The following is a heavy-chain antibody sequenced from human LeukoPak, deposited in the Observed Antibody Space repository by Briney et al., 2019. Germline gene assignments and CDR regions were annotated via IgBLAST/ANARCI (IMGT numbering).Heavy chain of an antibody. CDR1: GFTFSSYA. Sequence: GGSLRLSCAASGFTFSSYAMSWVRQAPGKGLEWVSAISGSGGSTYYADSVKGRFTISRDDSKNTLYLQMSSLRAEDTAVYYCAKDKSYYYDSGSYGLDYWGQGTLVTVSS. CDR2: ISGSGGST. V-gene: IGHV3-23*01. D-gene: IGHD3-10*01. J-gene: IGHJ4*02. CDR3: AKDKSYYYDSGSYGLDY.